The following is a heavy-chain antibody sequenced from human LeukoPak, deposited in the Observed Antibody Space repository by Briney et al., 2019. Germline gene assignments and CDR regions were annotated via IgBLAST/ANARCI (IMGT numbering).Heavy chain of an antibody. V-gene: IGHV1-69*06. CDR2: IIPIFGTA. D-gene: IGHD3-22*01. Sequence: ASVKVSCKASGGTFSSYAISWVRQAPGQGLEWMGGIIPIFGTANYAQKFQGRVTITADKSTSTAYMELSSLRSEKTVVYYCARGRYYDSHPSWGQGTLVTVSS. CDR3: ARGRYYDSHPS. J-gene: IGHJ4*02. CDR1: GGTFSSYA.